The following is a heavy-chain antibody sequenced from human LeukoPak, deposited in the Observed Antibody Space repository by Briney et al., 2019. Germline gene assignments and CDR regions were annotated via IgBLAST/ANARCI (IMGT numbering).Heavy chain of an antibody. J-gene: IGHJ4*02. CDR3: ARLSRHPYSSSWSYCFDY. Sequence: ASVKVSCKASGYTFTSYGISWVRQAPGQGLEWMGWISAYNGNTNYAQKLQGRVTMTTDTSTSTAYMELRSLRSDDTAVYYCARLSRHPYSSSWSYCFDYWGQGTLVTVSS. CDR1: GYTFTSYG. V-gene: IGHV1-18*01. D-gene: IGHD6-13*01. CDR2: ISAYNGNT.